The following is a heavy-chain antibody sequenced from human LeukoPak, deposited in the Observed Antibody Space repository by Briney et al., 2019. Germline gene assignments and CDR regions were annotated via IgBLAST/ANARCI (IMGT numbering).Heavy chain of an antibody. V-gene: IGHV3-15*01. Sequence: GGSLRLSCAASGFTFSNAWMSWVRQAPGKGLEWVGRIKSNTDRGTTDYAAPVKGRFTISRDDSRNTLYLQMNSLRAEDTAVYYCAERAGSSGWYPSRYFDLWGRGTLVTVSS. CDR1: GFTFSNAW. CDR2: IKSNTDRGTT. CDR3: AERAGSSGWYPSRYFDL. J-gene: IGHJ2*01. D-gene: IGHD6-19*01.